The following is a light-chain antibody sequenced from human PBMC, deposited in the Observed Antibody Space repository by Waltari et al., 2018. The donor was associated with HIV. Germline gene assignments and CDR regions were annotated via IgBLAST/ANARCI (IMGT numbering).Light chain of an antibody. CDR2: GTS. Sequence: LTQSPGTLSLSPGERATLSCRASQSISRSFLAWYQQSPGQAPRLLIYGTSNRATDIPDRFSGSGSGTEFTLTVNTLEPEDFAVYYCQQYGSSPWTFGQGTKVEIK. CDR1: QSISRSF. J-gene: IGKJ1*01. CDR3: QQYGSSPWT. V-gene: IGKV3-20*01.